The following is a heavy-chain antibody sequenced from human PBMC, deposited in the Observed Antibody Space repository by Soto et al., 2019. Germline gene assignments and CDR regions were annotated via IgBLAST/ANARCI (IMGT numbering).Heavy chain of an antibody. Sequence: PSETLSLTCAVSDYSISNGYYWGWIRQPPGQGLEWIGSIYYSGNTYYNPSLKSRLTISVDTSKNRFSLKLNSVTAADTAVYYCASQGHGSGPNWLDSWGQAALVSVSS. J-gene: IGHJ5*01. CDR3: ASQGHGSGPNWLDS. V-gene: IGHV4-38-2*01. CDR1: DYSISNGYY. CDR2: IYYSGNT. D-gene: IGHD3-10*01.